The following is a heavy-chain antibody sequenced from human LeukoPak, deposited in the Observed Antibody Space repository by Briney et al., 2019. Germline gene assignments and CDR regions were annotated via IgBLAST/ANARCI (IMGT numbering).Heavy chain of an antibody. CDR1: GYTFTSYD. V-gene: IGHV1-8*01. J-gene: IGHJ4*02. D-gene: IGHD6-13*01. CDR2: MNPNSGNT. CDR3: ARIAAAGNRRLNY. Sequence: ASVTVSCKASGYTFTSYDINWVRQAAGQGLEWMGWMNPNSGNTGYAQKFQGRITMTRNTSISTAYMELSSLTSEDTAVYYCARIAAAGNRRLNYWGQGTLVTVSS.